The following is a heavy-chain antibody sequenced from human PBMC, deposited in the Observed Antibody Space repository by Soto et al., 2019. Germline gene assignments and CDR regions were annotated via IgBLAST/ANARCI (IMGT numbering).Heavy chain of an antibody. CDR2: IRSKVNTYAT. CDR3: TRRRDWTAMDPLDY. CDR1: GFTFSDSA. V-gene: IGHV3-73*01. Sequence: GGSLRLSCAASGFTFSDSAMHWVRQASGKGLEWVGRIRSKVNTYATAYAASVKGRFTIPRDDSMNTAYLQMNSLKTEDTAVYYCTRRRDWTAMDPLDYWGQGTLVTVSS. D-gene: IGHD5-18*01. J-gene: IGHJ4*02.